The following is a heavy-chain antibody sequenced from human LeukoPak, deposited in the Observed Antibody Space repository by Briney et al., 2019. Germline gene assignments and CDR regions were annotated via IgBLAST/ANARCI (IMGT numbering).Heavy chain of an antibody. J-gene: IGHJ6*02. D-gene: IGHD2-2*02. CDR2: INQDRSEK. CDR3: ARDHCSSSSCYTYYGMEL. CDR1: GFSFSSYW. V-gene: IGHV3-7*01. Sequence: HSGGSLRLSYAASGFSFSSYWMNWVRQVPGKGLEWVANINQDRSEKSYVDSVKGRFTISRDNAKNSLYLQMNSLRAEDTAVYYCARDHCSSSSCYTYYGMELWGQGTTVTVSS.